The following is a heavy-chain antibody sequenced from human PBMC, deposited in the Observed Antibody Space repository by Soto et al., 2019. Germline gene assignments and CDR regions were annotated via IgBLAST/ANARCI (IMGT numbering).Heavy chain of an antibody. CDR2: TYYTGST. CDR1: GGSFGTNY. D-gene: IGHD3-10*01. V-gene: IGHV4-59*13. J-gene: IGHJ5*02. CDR3: ATDSAGRGPFDP. Sequence: SETLSLTCTISGGSFGTNYWSWIRQAPGKGLEWIGYTYYTGSTKYNPSLKSRATISVDTSKNQFSLSLNSATAADTAVYYCATDSAGRGPFDPWGQGILVTVSS.